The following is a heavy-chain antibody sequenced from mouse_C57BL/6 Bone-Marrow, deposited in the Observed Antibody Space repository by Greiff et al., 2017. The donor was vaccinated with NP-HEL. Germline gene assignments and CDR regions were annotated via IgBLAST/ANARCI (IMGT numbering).Heavy chain of an antibody. D-gene: IGHD2-1*01. J-gene: IGHJ4*01. Sequence: VQLQQPGAELVMPGASVKLSCKASGYTFTSYWMHWVKQRPGQGLEWIGEIDPSDSYTNYNQKFKGKSTLTVDKSSSTAYLQLSSLTSEDSAVYYCARTPLPCAMDYWGQGTSVTVSS. CDR3: ARTPLPCAMDY. V-gene: IGHV1-69*01. CDR1: GYTFTSYW. CDR2: IDPSDSYT.